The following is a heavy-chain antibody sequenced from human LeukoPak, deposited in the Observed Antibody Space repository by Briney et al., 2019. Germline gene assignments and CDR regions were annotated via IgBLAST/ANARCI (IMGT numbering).Heavy chain of an antibody. D-gene: IGHD6-13*01. CDR3: ARGLARRRAAAGPSYWYFDL. CDR2: INHSGST. Sequence: SETLSLTCAVYGGSFSGYYWSWIRQPPGKGLEWIGEINHSGSTNYNPSLKSRVTISVDTSKNQFSLKLSSVTAADTAVYYCARGLARRRAAAGPSYWYFDLWGRGTLVTVSS. J-gene: IGHJ2*01. V-gene: IGHV4-34*01. CDR1: GGSFSGYY.